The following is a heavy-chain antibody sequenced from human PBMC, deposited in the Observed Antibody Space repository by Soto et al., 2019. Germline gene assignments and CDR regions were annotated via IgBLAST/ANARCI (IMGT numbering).Heavy chain of an antibody. CDR1: GGTFSTYT. CDR3: ARRGDQIYLNAFDI. V-gene: IGHV1-69*01. J-gene: IGHJ3*02. Sequence: QVQLVQSGAEVKKPGSSVKVSCRASGGTFSTYTFTWVRQAPGQGLEWMGGIIPIFNTATYAQKFQGRVTITADESTSTGYMELSSLKSEDTAVYYCARRGDQIYLNAFDIWGQGTMVTVSS. CDR2: IIPIFNTA. D-gene: IGHD2-2*02.